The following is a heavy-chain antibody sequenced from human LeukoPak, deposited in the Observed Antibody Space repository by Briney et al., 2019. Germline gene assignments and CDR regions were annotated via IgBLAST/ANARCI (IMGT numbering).Heavy chain of an antibody. CDR1: GFTFSSYW. Sequence: GGSLRLSCAASGFTFSSYWMHWVRQAPGKGLVWVSHINGDGSTTSYADSVKGRFTISRDNAKNTVYLQMNSLRAEDSAIYYCARESQDSSGFSFFDYWGQGTPVTVSS. D-gene: IGHD3-22*01. CDR2: INGDGSTT. J-gene: IGHJ4*02. V-gene: IGHV3-74*01. CDR3: ARESQDSSGFSFFDY.